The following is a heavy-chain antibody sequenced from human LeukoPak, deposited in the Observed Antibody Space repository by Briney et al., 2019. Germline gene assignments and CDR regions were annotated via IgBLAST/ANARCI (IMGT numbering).Heavy chain of an antibody. V-gene: IGHV4-39*01. J-gene: IGHJ4*02. CDR3: ARVQWLVKRVQFDY. D-gene: IGHD6-19*01. CDR1: GGSVSSSSYF. Sequence: PSETLSLTCTVSGGSVSSSSYFWGWIRQPLGKGLEWIGSISYSGHTYYNPSLKSRVTVYLDTSKNQFSLSLSSVTAADTAVFYCARVQWLVKRVQFDYWGQGTLVTVSS. CDR2: ISYSGHT.